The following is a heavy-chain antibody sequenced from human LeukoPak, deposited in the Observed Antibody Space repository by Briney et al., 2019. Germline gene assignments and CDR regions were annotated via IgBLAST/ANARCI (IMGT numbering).Heavy chain of an antibody. Sequence: SETLSLTCTVSGGSISSYYWSWIRQPPGKGLEWIGYIYYSGSTNYNPSLKSRVTISVDTSKNQFSLKLSSVTAADTAVYYCARRSNRIAARLRGYFDYWGQGTLVTVSS. D-gene: IGHD6-6*01. J-gene: IGHJ4*02. CDR1: GGSISSYY. V-gene: IGHV4-59*12. CDR3: ARRSNRIAARLRGYFDY. CDR2: IYYSGST.